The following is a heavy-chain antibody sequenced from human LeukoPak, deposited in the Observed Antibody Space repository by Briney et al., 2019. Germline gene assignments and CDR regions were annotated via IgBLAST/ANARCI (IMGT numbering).Heavy chain of an antibody. J-gene: IGHJ6*03. CDR3: TKNGYYSMDV. CDR1: GFTFSSYW. D-gene: IGHD6-13*01. CDR2: IFPTGST. Sequence: GSLRLSCAASGFTFSSYWMSWVRQSPGKGLEWIGEIFPTGSTFYNPSLRSRVTISIEKSENHFSLNLRSVTAADTAMYYCTKNGYYSMDVWGKGTTVTVSS. V-gene: IGHV4-4*02.